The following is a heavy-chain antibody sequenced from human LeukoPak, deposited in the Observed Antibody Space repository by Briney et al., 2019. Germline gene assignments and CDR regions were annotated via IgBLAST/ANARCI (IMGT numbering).Heavy chain of an antibody. Sequence: PSETLSLTCTVSGGSISSYYWSWIRQPPGKGLEWIGSIYYSGSTYYNPSLKSRVTISVDTSKNQFSLKLSSVTAADTAVYYCARHGSTGDLRNPFDYWGQGTLVTVSS. CDR2: IYYSGST. CDR1: GGSISSYY. D-gene: IGHD7-27*01. J-gene: IGHJ4*02. V-gene: IGHV4-59*05. CDR3: ARHGSTGDLRNPFDY.